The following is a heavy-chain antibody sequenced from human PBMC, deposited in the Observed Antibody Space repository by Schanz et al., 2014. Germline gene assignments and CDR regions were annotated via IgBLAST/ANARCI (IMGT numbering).Heavy chain of an antibody. Sequence: VQLVQSGAEVKRPGASVRVSCKASGGTFSTYPINWLRQAPGQGLEWMGRIIPIHGIVNYAQRFQDRVRITADKSTSTAYMELSSLRSDDTAVYYCATLDYADSVSWGQGTLVTVSS. CDR1: GGTFSTYP. J-gene: IGHJ5*02. D-gene: IGHD4-17*01. CDR3: ATLDYADSVS. V-gene: IGHV1-69*09. CDR2: IIPIHGIV.